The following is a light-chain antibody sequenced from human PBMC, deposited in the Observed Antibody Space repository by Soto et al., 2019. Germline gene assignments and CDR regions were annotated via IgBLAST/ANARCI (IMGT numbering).Light chain of an antibody. J-gene: IGLJ2*01. CDR1: SSDVGYYKY. CDR2: EVS. Sequence: QSALTQPASVSGSPGQSITISCTGTSSDVGYYKYVSWYQQHPGKAPQPMIYEVSNRPSGVSNRLSGSKSGNTASLTISGLQAEDEADYYCSSYTSSSTVVFGGGTKLTVL. V-gene: IGLV2-14*01. CDR3: SSYTSSSTVV.